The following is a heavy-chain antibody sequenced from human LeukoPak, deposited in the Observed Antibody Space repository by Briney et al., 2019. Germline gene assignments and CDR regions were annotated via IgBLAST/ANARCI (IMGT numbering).Heavy chain of an antibody. D-gene: IGHD3-10*01. CDR2: INSDGINT. V-gene: IGHV3-74*01. J-gene: IGHJ6*03. CDR3: ARDFKDYYGSGSYFYYYYYYMDV. CDR1: GFTSSDYG. Sequence: GGSLRLSCAASGFTSSDYGMHWVRQAPGKGLVWVSRINSDGINTSYADSVKGRFTISRDNAKNTLNLQMNSLRAEDTAVYYCARDFKDYYGSGSYFYYYYYYMDVWGKGTTVTVSS.